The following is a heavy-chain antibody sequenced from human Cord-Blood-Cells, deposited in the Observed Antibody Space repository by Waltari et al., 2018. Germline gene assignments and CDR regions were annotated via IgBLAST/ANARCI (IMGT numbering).Heavy chain of an antibody. CDR3: ARHLSGSYWFDP. J-gene: IGHJ5*02. Sequence: QVQLQPWGAGLLKPSETLSLTCAVYGGSFSGYYWSWIRQPPGKGLEWIGEINHSGSTNYNPSLKSRVTISVDTSKNQFSLKLSSVTAADTAVYYCARHLSGSYWFDPWGQGTLVTVSS. CDR2: INHSGST. D-gene: IGHD1-26*01. CDR1: GGSFSGYY. V-gene: IGHV4-34*01.